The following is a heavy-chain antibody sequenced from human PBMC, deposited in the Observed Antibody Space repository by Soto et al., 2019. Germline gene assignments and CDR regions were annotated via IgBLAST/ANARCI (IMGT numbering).Heavy chain of an antibody. Sequence: SVKVSCKASGGTFSSYAISWVRQAPGQGLEWMGGIIPIFGTANYAQKFQGRVTITADESTSTAYMELSSLRSEDTAVYYCARDVRSYYDFWSGYSMNYYYYGMDVWGQGTTVTVSS. J-gene: IGHJ6*02. CDR1: GGTFSSYA. CDR2: IIPIFGTA. V-gene: IGHV1-69*13. D-gene: IGHD3-3*01. CDR3: ARDVRSYYDFWSGYSMNYYYYGMDV.